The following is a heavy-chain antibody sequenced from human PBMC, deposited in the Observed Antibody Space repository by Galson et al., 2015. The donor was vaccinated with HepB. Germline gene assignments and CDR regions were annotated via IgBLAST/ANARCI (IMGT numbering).Heavy chain of an antibody. CDR3: AHSEGRHYVDDRGDYWGPPWFDP. D-gene: IGHD3-22*01. V-gene: IGHV2-5*02. Sequence: PALVKPTQTLTLTCTFSGFSLTTSGVGVAWIRQPPGKALEWLALLYWDDDKRYSPSLKSRLTIAMDTSKNQVVLTMTDMDPVDTGTYYCAHSEGRHYVDDRGDYWGPPWFDPWGQGTLVTVSS. CDR1: GFSLTTSGVG. CDR2: LYWDDDK. J-gene: IGHJ5*02.